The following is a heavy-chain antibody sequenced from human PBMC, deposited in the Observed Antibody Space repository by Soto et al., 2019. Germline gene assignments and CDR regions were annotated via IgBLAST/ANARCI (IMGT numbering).Heavy chain of an antibody. CDR1: SFTFGSYT. J-gene: IGHJ4*02. CDR3: TKTLYFASTCTFYY. Sequence: GGSLRLSCAASSFTFGSYTMTWVRQAPGKGLEWVSGIGGSDGSTSYADSVKGRFTISRDTSKNTLYLQMSSLRVEDTAIYYCTKTLYFASTCTFYYWDQGTRFTISS. CDR2: IGGSDGST. V-gene: IGHV3-23*01. D-gene: IGHD3-9*01.